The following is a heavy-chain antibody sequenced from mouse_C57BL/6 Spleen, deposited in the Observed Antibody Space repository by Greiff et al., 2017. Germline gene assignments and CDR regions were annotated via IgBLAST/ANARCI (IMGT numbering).Heavy chain of an antibody. Sequence: QVQLQQSGAELVKPGASVKISCKASGYAFSSYWMNWVKQRPGKGLEWIGQIYPGGGDTNYNGKFKGKATLTADKSSSTAYMQLSSLTSEDAAVYFCARWGLPHFDYWGQGTTLTVSS. J-gene: IGHJ2*01. CDR2: IYPGGGDT. V-gene: IGHV1-80*01. CDR1: GYAFSSYW. CDR3: ARWGLPHFDY. D-gene: IGHD3-3*01.